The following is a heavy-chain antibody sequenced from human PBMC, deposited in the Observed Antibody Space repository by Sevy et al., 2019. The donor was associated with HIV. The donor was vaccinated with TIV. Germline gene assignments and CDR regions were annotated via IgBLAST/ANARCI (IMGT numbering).Heavy chain of an antibody. J-gene: IGHJ2*01. D-gene: IGHD3-3*01. CDR2: ISSSSSTI. Sequence: GGSLRLSCAASGFTFSSYSMNWVRQAPGKGLEWVSYISSSSSTIYYADSGKGRFNISRDNAKNLLYLQMNSLGDEDTALYYCARSITFFGVGMVTRGRNWDFDLWGRGTLVTVSS. V-gene: IGHV3-48*02. CDR1: GFTFSSYS. CDR3: ARSITFFGVGMVTRGRNWDFDL.